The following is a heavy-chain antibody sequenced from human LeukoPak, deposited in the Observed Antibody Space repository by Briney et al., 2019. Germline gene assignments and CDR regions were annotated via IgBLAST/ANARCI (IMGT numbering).Heavy chain of an antibody. V-gene: IGHV4-59*08. J-gene: IGHJ4*02. D-gene: IGHD1-26*01. CDR2: IYYSGST. Sequence: PSETLSLTCTVSGGPMSSYYWSWIRQPPGKGLEWIGYIYYSGSTKYNPSLKSRVTISVDTSKNQFSLKLSSVTAADTAVYYCARHGGYHDIFDYWGQGTLVTVSS. CDR3: ARHGGYHDIFDY. CDR1: GGPMSSYY.